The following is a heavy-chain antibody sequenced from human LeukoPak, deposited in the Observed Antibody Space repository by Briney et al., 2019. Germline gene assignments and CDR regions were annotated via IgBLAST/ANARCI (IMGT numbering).Heavy chain of an antibody. CDR3: ARRGGDFVLDY. CDR1: GGSITSYH. CDR2: IYYSGST. V-gene: IGHV4-59*08. J-gene: IGHJ4*02. Sequence: PSETLSLTCTVSGGSITSYHWIWIRQPPGKGLEWIGHIYYSGSTNYNPSLKSRVTISVDTSKNQFSLKVSPVTAADTAVYYCARRGGDFVLDYWAQGTLVNVSS. D-gene: IGHD2-21*02.